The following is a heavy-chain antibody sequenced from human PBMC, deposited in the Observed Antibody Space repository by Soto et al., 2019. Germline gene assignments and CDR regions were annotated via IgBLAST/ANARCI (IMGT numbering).Heavy chain of an antibody. CDR1: GCTFSSHW. CDR3: ARAPPAVAPPAAQPISDP. Sequence: PGGSLRLSCAPTGCTFSSHWMHWGRQVPGGGLVCVSRINSNGNSVTYADSVEGRFTISRDNAKNTLYLQMNNLRVEDTALYVGARAPPAVAPPAAQPISDPWGHRT. CDR2: INSNGNSV. V-gene: IGHV3-74*01. D-gene: IGHD2-2*01. J-gene: IGHJ5*02.